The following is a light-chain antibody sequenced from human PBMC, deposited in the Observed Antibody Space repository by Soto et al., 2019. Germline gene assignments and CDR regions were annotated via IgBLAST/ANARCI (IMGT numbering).Light chain of an antibody. V-gene: IGKV3-11*01. J-gene: IGKJ5*01. CDR2: DAS. Sequence: EIVFTQSPATLSMSPGERATLSCRASQSVNNYLAWYQQKPGQAPRLLIYDASNRATGIPARFSGSGSGTDFTLTISSLEPEDFAVYYCQQRGKWPITFGQGTRLESK. CDR1: QSVNNY. CDR3: QQRGKWPIT.